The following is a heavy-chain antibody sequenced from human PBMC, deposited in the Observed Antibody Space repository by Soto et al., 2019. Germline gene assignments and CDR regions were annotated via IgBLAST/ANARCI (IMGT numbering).Heavy chain of an antibody. V-gene: IGHV3-21*01. CDR3: ARSGITGTGDVFDI. J-gene: IGHJ3*02. CDR2: ISSSSSYI. D-gene: IGHD1-20*01. CDR1: GFTFSSYS. Sequence: GGSLRLSCAASGFTFSSYSMNWVRQAPGKGLEWVSSISSSSSYIYYADSVKGRFTISRDNAKNSLYLQMNSLRAEDTAVYYCARSGITGTGDVFDIWGQGTMVTVSS.